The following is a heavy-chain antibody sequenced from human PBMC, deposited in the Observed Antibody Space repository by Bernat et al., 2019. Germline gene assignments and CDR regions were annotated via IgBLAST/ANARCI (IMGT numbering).Heavy chain of an antibody. V-gene: IGHV3-74*01. CDR1: GFTFSSNW. D-gene: IGHD2-2*01. Sequence: LVESGGGLVQPGGSLRLSCAASGFTFSSNWMHWVRQVPGKGLMWVSSNNDGSRTFYTDSVKGRFTISRDSAKSTLYLQMNSLRAEDTAVYYCASLYCSTLPCYDYWGQGTLVTVSS. CDR2: SNNDGSRT. CDR3: ASLYCSTLPCYDY. J-gene: IGHJ4*01.